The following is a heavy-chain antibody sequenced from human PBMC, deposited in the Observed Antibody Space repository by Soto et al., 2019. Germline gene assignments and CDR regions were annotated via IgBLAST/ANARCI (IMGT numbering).Heavy chain of an antibody. J-gene: IGHJ5*02. V-gene: IGHV6-1*01. CDR3: TRVVSSTGVQPYSSGRHNRLAP. Sequence: PSQTLSLTCAISGDSVSSNSAAWNWIRQSPSRGLEWLGRTYYRSKWYNDYAVSVKSRITINPDTSKNQFSLQLNSVTPEDTPVYYCTRVVSSTGVQPYSSGRHNRLAPWGQGTLVTVPS. D-gene: IGHD6-19*01. CDR2: TYYRSKWYN. CDR1: GDSVSSNSAA.